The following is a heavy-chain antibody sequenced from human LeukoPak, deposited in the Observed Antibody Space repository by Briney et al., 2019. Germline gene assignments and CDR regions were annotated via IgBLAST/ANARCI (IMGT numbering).Heavy chain of an antibody. CDR3: ARDGGSYWAGPYLGYYGMDV. CDR1: GFTFRNYG. CDR2: ISYDGSNK. J-gene: IGHJ6*02. D-gene: IGHD1-26*01. V-gene: IGHV3-30*19. Sequence: GSLRLSCAASGFTFRNYGMHWVRQAPGKGLEWVAVISYDGSNKYYADSVKGRFTISRDNSKNTLYLQMNSLRAEDTAVYYCARDGGSYWAGPYLGYYGMDVWGQGTTVTVSS.